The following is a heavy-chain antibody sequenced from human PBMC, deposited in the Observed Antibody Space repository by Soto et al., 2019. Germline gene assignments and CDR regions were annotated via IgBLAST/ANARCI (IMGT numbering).Heavy chain of an antibody. CDR2: ISYDGSNK. V-gene: IGHV3-30*14. D-gene: IGHD6-13*01. CDR3: ARLNPIAAAFDY. Sequence: AGGSLRLSCAASGFTFSSYAMHWVRQAPGKGLEWVAVISYDGSNKYYANSVKGRFTISRDNSKNTLYLQMGSLRAEDMAVYYCARLNPIAAAFDYWGQGTLVTVSS. CDR1: GFTFSSYA. J-gene: IGHJ4*02.